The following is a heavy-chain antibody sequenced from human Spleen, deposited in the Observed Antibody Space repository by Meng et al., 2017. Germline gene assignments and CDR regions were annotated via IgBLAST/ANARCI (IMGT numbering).Heavy chain of an antibody. CDR1: GFTFDDYT. CDR2: IRGSGGST. Sequence: GESLKTSCAASGFTFDDYTMLWVRQAPGKGLEWVSAIRGSGGSTYYAESVKGRFTISRDNSKNTLYLQMNSLRAEDTAVYYCAKRPMVRGDLYYFDNWGQGTLVTVSS. D-gene: IGHD3-10*01. CDR3: AKRPMVRGDLYYFDN. V-gene: IGHV3-23*01. J-gene: IGHJ4*02.